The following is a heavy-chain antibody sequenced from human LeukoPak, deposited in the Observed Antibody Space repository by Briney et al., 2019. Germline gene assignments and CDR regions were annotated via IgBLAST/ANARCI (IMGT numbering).Heavy chain of an antibody. D-gene: IGHD2-2*01. CDR3: ARANFLYCSSTTCLFDY. V-gene: IGHV1-2*02. Sequence: ASVKVSCKASGYTFTDYYLHWVRQAPGQGFEWMGWINPNSGDTNYAQKFQGRVTMTRDTSISTAHMEMSRLRSDDTAVYYCARANFLYCSSTTCLFDYWGQGTLVTISS. CDR2: INPNSGDT. J-gene: IGHJ4*02. CDR1: GYTFTDYY.